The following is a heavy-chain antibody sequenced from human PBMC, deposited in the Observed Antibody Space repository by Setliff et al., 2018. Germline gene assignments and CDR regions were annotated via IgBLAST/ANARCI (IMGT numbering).Heavy chain of an antibody. CDR1: GYTFRNYA. D-gene: IGHD5-18*01. CDR2: LSVYNGDT. V-gene: IGHV1-18*01. CDR3: ARAPSVELVTIRTNSWFTY. Sequence: VSCKASGYTFRNYAFAWVRQAPGQGLEWVGWLSVYNGDTNYAQKFQGRVTLTTDTSTSTAYMELRSLTSDDSAFYYCARAPSVELVTIRTNSWFTYWGQGTLVTVSS. J-gene: IGHJ4*02.